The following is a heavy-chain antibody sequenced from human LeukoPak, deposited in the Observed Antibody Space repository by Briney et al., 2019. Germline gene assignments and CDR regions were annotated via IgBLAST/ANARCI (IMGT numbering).Heavy chain of an antibody. Sequence: GRSLRLSCAASGFTFDDYAMHWVRQAPGKGLEWVSGISWNSGSIGYADSVKGRFTISRDNAKNSLYLQMNSLRAEDTAVYYCARDGFPLGYWGQGTLVTVSS. CDR1: GFTFDDYA. D-gene: IGHD3-16*01. CDR2: ISWNSGSI. V-gene: IGHV3-9*01. CDR3: ARDGFPLGY. J-gene: IGHJ4*02.